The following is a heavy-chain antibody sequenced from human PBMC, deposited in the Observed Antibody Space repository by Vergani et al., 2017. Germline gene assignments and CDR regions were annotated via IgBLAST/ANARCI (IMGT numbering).Heavy chain of an antibody. D-gene: IGHD3-10*01. CDR3: ARLCKYGSGKSCRDY. CDR2: IYYSGST. Sequence: QVQLQESGPGLVKPSETLSLICAVSGDSISSRSYYWGWIRQPPGKGLEWIGSIYYSGSTYYNPSLKSRVTISVDTSKNQFSLKLSSVTAADTAVYYCARLCKYGSGKSCRDYWGQGTLVTVSS. J-gene: IGHJ4*02. V-gene: IGHV4-39*01. CDR1: GDSISSRSYY.